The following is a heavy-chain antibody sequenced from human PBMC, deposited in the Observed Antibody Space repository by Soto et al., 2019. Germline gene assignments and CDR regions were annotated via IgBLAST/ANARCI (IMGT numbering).Heavy chain of an antibody. D-gene: IGHD4-17*01. J-gene: IGHJ4*02. CDR1: RGTFSSYA. Sequence: SVKVSCKASRGTFSSYAISWVRQAPGQGLEWMGGIIPIFGTANYAQKFQGRVTITADESTSTAYMELSSLRSEDTAVYYCARAPSYGGNSNLFDYWGQGTLVTVSS. V-gene: IGHV1-69*13. CDR2: IIPIFGTA. CDR3: ARAPSYGGNSNLFDY.